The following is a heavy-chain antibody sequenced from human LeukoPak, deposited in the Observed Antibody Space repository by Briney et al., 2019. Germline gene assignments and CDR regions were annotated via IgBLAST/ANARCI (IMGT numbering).Heavy chain of an antibody. D-gene: IGHD3-16*01. V-gene: IGHV4-59*01. Sequence: SETLSLTCTVSGGSISSYYWSWIRQPPGKGLEWIGYIYYSGSTNYNPSLKSRVTISVDTSKDQFSLKLSSVTAADTAVYYCARQNFMITFGGVIPNDFDYWGQGALVTVSS. CDR2: IYYSGST. CDR1: GGSISSYY. CDR3: ARQNFMITFGGVIPNDFDY. J-gene: IGHJ4*02.